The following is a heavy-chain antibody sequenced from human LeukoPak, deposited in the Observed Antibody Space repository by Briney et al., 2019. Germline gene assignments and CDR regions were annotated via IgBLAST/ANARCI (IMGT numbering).Heavy chain of an antibody. Sequence: PGGSLRLSCAASGFTFSNAWMSWVRQAPGKGLEWVGRIKSKTDGGTTDYAAPVKGRFTISRDDSKNTLYLQMNSLKTEDTAVYYCTTVVVVPAAIPYNWFDPWGQGTLVTVSS. CDR3: TTVVVVPAAIPYNWFDP. CDR1: GFTFSNAW. CDR2: IKSKTDGGTT. D-gene: IGHD2-2*01. J-gene: IGHJ5*02. V-gene: IGHV3-15*01.